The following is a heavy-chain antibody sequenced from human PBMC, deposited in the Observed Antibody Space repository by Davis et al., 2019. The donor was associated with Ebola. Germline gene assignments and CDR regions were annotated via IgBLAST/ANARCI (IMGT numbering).Heavy chain of an antibody. Sequence: GGSLRLSCAASGFTFSNYGMNWVRQAPGKGLEWIAFISHDGRNIPYAGSVWGRFTISRDNSRNTVYLQMNSLRPEETAVYYCARGLWDSYGSGLPKYFDIWGQGTSVTVAS. V-gene: IGHV3-30*03. CDR1: GFTFSNYG. CDR3: ARGLWDSYGSGLPKYFDI. CDR2: ISHDGRNI. J-gene: IGHJ4*02. D-gene: IGHD3-10*01.